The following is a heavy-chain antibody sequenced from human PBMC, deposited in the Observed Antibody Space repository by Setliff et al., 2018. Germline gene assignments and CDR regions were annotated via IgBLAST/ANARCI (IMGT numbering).Heavy chain of an antibody. CDR1: GKSFTKYD. CDR2: MHPNSGNT. CDR3: VTAQGAEHFDY. V-gene: IGHV1-8*01. Sequence: ASVKVSCKTLGKSFTKYDFHWVRQATGQGLEWMGWMHPNSGNTGYAQKFQGRVTMTSNTAINTAYMELMRLTSEDTAVYYCVTAQGAEHFDYWGQGSLVTLL. J-gene: IGHJ4*02. D-gene: IGHD3-16*01.